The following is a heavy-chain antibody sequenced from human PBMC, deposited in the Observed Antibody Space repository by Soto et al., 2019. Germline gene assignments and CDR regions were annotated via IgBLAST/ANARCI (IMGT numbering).Heavy chain of an antibody. CDR3: ARSIAARTPDGFDY. CDR2: IYHSGST. J-gene: IGHJ4*02. CDR1: GGSFSGYY. V-gene: IGHV4-34*01. D-gene: IGHD6-6*01. Sequence: SETLSLTCAVYGGSFSGYYWSWVRQPPGKGLEWIGEIYHSGSTNYNPSLKGRVTISVDKSKNQFSLKLSSVTAADTAVYYCARSIAARTPDGFDYWGQGTLVTVSS.